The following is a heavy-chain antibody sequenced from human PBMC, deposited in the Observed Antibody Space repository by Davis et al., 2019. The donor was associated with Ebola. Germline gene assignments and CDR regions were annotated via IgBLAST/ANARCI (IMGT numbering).Heavy chain of an antibody. CDR1: GFAFSSYV. CDR2: ISSGSRTI. Sequence: GGSLRLSCAASGFAFSSYVMSWVRQAPGKGLEWVSYISSGSRTIYYADSVKGRFTISRDNAKNSLYLQMNSLRDEDTAVYYCAREDYFYYGMDVWGKGTTVTVSS. V-gene: IGHV3-48*02. CDR3: AREDYFYYGMDV. J-gene: IGHJ6*04.